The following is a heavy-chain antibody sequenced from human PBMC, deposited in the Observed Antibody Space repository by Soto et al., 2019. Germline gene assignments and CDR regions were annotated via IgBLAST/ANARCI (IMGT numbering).Heavy chain of an antibody. V-gene: IGHV4-4*07. CDR3: ARDEYSSGFDWFDP. D-gene: IGHD6-19*01. Sequence: SETLSLTCTVSGGSISSYYWSWIRQPAGKGLEWIGRIYTSGSTNYNPSLKSRVTMSVDTSKNQLSLKLSSVTAADTAVYYCARDEYSSGFDWFDPGGQGTRVTVSS. CDR2: IYTSGST. J-gene: IGHJ5*02. CDR1: GGSISSYY.